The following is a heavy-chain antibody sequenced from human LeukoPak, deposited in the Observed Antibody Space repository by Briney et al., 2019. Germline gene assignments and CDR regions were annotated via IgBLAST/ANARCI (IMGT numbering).Heavy chain of an antibody. J-gene: IGHJ4*02. CDR3: ARDWGLITFGGVIAPPGY. D-gene: IGHD3-16*02. V-gene: IGHV3-30-3*01. CDR2: ISYDGSNK. Sequence: AGGSLRLSCAASGFTFSSYAMHWVRQAPGKGLEWVAVISYDGSNKYYADSVKGRFTISRDNSKNTLYLQMNSLRAEDTAVYYCARDWGLITFGGVIAPPGYWGQGTLVTVSS. CDR1: GFTFSSYA.